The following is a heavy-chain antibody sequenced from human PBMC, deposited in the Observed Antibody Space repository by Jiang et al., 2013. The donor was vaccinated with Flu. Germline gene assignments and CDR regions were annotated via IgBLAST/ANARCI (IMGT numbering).Heavy chain of an antibody. CDR3: ARHPRLSSVAPPGFFDF. J-gene: IGHJ4*02. CDR1: GDSITSDSYY. Sequence: LLKPSETLSLTCTVSGDSITSDSYYWGWIRQSPGKGLEWIGSIHYSGRTYYNPSLKSRVTISVDPSKSQFSLKLRSVTAADTAVYYCARHPRLSSVAPPGFFDFWGQGSLVTVSS. CDR2: IHYSGRT. V-gene: IGHV4-39*01. D-gene: IGHD6-25*01.